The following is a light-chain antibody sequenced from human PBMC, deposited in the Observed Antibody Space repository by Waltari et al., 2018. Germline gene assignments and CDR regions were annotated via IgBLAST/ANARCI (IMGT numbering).Light chain of an antibody. CDR2: KAF. V-gene: IGKV1-5*03. J-gene: IGKJ1*01. CDR1: HGISSW. CDR3: QQYNSYPWT. Sequence: DIQMTQSPSTLSASVGASVTITCRASHGISSWLAWYQQKQGKAPKLLIYKAFSLESGVPSRFSGSGSGTEFPLTISILQPDDFATYYCQQYNSYPWTFGQGTKVEIK.